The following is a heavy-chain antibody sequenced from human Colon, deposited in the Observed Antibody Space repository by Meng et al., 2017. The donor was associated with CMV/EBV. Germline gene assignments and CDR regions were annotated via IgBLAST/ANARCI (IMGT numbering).Heavy chain of an antibody. J-gene: IGHJ4*02. CDR3: AKRAGGSTSPYYFDN. CDR2: ISGSGDYT. V-gene: IGHV3-23*01. D-gene: IGHD2-2*01. CDR1: GHTFSSYV. Sequence: GESLKISCTASGHTFSSYVMSWVRQAPGKGLEWVSGISGSGDYTYYADSEKGRFTISRDNSKNTLYLQMNSRRAEDRAVYYCAKRAGGSTSPYYFDNWGQGTLVTVSS.